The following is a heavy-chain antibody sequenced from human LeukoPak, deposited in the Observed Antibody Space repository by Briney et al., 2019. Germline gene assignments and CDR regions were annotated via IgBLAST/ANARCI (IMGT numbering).Heavy chain of an antibody. Sequence: ASVKVSCKASGYTFTSYGISWVRQAPGQGLEWMGWISAYNGNTNYAQKLQGRVTMTTDTSTSTAYMELRSLRSDDTAVYYCAKDVKASYFDWLSYSYYFDYWGQGTLVTVSS. D-gene: IGHD3-9*01. J-gene: IGHJ4*02. CDR2: ISAYNGNT. CDR3: AKDVKASYFDWLSYSYYFDY. CDR1: GYTFTSYG. V-gene: IGHV1-18*01.